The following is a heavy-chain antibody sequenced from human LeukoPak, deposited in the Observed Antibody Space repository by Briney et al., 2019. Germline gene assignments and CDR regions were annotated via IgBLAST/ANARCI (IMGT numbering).Heavy chain of an antibody. CDR1: GFTFSSYA. J-gene: IGHJ5*01. V-gene: IGHV3-23*01. CDR2: ISYSGGDT. Sequence: PGGSLRLSCAASGFTFSSYAMSWVRQGPGKGLEWVSAISYSGGDTYYADSVKGRFTISRDNAKNTLYLQMNSLRAEDTAVYYCARALRLAVNLDSWGQGTLVTVSS. D-gene: IGHD6-19*01. CDR3: ARALRLAVNLDS.